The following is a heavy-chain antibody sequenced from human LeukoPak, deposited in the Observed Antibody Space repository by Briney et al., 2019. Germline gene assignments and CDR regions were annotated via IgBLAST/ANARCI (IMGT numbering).Heavy chain of an antibody. J-gene: IGHJ5*02. V-gene: IGHV1-58*02. Sequence: GTSVKVSCKASGFTFTSSAMQWVRQARGQRLEWIGWIVIGSGNTNYAQKFQERVTITRDMSTSTAYMELSGLRSEDTAVYYCAAGRYYDILTGYHNWFDPWGQGTLVTVSS. CDR3: AAGRYYDILTGYHNWFDP. CDR1: GFTFTSSA. CDR2: IVIGSGNT. D-gene: IGHD3-9*01.